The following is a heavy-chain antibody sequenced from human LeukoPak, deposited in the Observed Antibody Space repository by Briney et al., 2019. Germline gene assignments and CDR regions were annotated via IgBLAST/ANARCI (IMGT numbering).Heavy chain of an antibody. Sequence: GSVKVSCKASGYTFTGYYMHWVRQAPGQGLEWMGWINPNSGGTNYAQKFQGWVTMTRDTSISTAYMEPSRLRSDDTAVYYCATTRRYYYDTSGPDAFDIWGQGTMVTVSS. CDR3: ATTRRYYYDTSGPDAFDI. J-gene: IGHJ3*02. V-gene: IGHV1-2*04. D-gene: IGHD3-22*01. CDR1: GYTFTGYY. CDR2: INPNSGGT.